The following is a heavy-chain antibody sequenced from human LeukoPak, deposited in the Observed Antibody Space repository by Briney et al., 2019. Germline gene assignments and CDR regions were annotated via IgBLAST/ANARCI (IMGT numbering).Heavy chain of an antibody. Sequence: SETLSLTCAVYGGSFRGYYWSWIRQPPGKGLEWIGEINHSGSTNYNPSLKSRVTLSVDTSNSQSSLKLSSVTAADTAVYYCARDWLQSPYLDLWGRGTLVPVSS. CDR1: GGSFRGYY. CDR2: INHSGST. V-gene: IGHV4-34*01. D-gene: IGHD5-24*01. CDR3: ARDWLQSPYLDL. J-gene: IGHJ2*01.